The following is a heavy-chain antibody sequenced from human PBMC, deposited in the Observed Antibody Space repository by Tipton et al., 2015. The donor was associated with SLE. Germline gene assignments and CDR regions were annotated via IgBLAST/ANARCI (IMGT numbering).Heavy chain of an antibody. CDR1: GGSISSYY. D-gene: IGHD3-3*01. CDR3: ARARYYDFWSGYSFDY. CDR2: IYYSGST. V-gene: IGHV4-59*01. Sequence: VKPSETLSLTCTVSGGSISSYYWSWIRQPPGKGLEWIGYIYYSGSTNYNPSLKSRVTISVDTSKNQFSLKLSSVTAADTAVYYCARARYYDFWSGYSFDYWGQGALVTVSS. J-gene: IGHJ4*02.